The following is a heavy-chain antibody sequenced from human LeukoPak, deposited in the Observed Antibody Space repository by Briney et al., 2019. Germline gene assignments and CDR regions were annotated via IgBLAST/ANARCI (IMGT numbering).Heavy chain of an antibody. CDR3: ARGWGSSIYASAFDI. D-gene: IGHD2-2*01. Sequence: GGSLRLSCAASGFTFSSYWMSWVRQAPGKGLMWVSQINSDGSATSCADPVKGRCTISRDNAKNMLYLEMNSLRAEDTAVYYCARGWGSSIYASAFDIWGQGTMVTISS. J-gene: IGHJ3*02. V-gene: IGHV3-74*01. CDR2: INSDGSAT. CDR1: GFTFSSYW.